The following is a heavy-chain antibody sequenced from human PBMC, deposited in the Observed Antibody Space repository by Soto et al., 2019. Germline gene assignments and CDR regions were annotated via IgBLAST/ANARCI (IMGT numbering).Heavy chain of an antibody. D-gene: IGHD3-16*01. J-gene: IGHJ4*02. CDR3: AREGLGAPPDY. CDR2: IYYSGST. V-gene: IGHV4-39*02. Sequence: PSETLSLTCPVSGFSISSSSYYWGWIRQPPGKGLEWIGSIYYSGSTYYNPSLKSRVTISVDTSKNQFSLKLSSVTAADTAVYYCAREGLGAPPDYWGQGTLVTVSS. CDR1: GFSISSSSYY.